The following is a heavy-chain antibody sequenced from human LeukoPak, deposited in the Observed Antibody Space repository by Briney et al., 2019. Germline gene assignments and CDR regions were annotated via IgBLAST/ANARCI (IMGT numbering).Heavy chain of an antibody. Sequence: PSETLSLTCSVSGGSIGTYHWSWIRQPPGKGLEWIGYIYYSGSTDYNPSLKSRVTISVDTSKNQFSLRLSSVTAADTAVYYCARHVGPYSPAGYWGQGTLVTASS. CDR1: GGSIGTYH. CDR3: ARHVGPYSPAGY. D-gene: IGHD2-15*01. J-gene: IGHJ4*02. V-gene: IGHV4-59*08. CDR2: IYYSGST.